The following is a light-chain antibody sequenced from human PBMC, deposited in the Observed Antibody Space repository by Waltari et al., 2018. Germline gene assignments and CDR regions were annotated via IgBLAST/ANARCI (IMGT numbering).Light chain of an antibody. CDR3: AAWDDSLSGLI. J-gene: IGLJ2*01. V-gene: IGLV1-36*01. CDR1: NSNIGNNA. Sequence: QSVLTQPPSVSEAPRQRVTISCSGSNSNIGNNAVNWYQQLPVKAPKLLIYYDDLLPSGVSDRFSGSRSGTSASLAISGLQSADEGDYFCAAWDDSLSGLIFGGGTKLTVL. CDR2: YDD.